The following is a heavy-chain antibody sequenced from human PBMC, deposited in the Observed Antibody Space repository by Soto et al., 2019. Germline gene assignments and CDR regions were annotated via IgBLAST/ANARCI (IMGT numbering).Heavy chain of an antibody. CDR1: GGSFSGYY. V-gene: IGHV4-34*01. CDR2: INHSGST. CDR3: ARDYRYSSSPRHDY. J-gene: IGHJ4*02. D-gene: IGHD6-6*01. Sequence: SETLSLTCAVYGGSFSGYYWSWIRQPPGKGLEWIGEINHSGSTNYNPSLKSRVTISVDTSKNQFSLKLSSVTAADTAVYYCARDYRYSSSPRHDYWSQGTLVTVS.